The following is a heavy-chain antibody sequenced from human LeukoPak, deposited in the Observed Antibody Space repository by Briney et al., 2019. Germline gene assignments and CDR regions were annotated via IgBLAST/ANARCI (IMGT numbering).Heavy chain of an antibody. CDR2: FDPEDGET. D-gene: IGHD3-22*01. Sequence: ASVKVSCKVSGYTLTELSMHWVRQAPGKGLEWMGGFDPEDGETINAQKFQGRVTMTEDTSTDTAYMELSSLRSEDTAVYYCATTIHYETSGYFVDYWGQGTLVTVSS. CDR3: ATTIHYETSGYFVDY. CDR1: GYTLTELS. J-gene: IGHJ4*02. V-gene: IGHV1-24*01.